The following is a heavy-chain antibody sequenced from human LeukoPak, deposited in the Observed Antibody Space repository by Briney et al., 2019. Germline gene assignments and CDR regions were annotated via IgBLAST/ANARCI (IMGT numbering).Heavy chain of an antibody. D-gene: IGHD1-14*01. Sequence: GGSLRLSCAASGFTVSSNYMSWVRQAPGKGLEWVSVIYSGGSTYYADSVKGRFTISRDNSKNTLYLQMNSLRAEDTAVYYCARDYHGGAFDIRGQGTMVTVSS. V-gene: IGHV3-66*01. CDR3: ARDYHGGAFDI. CDR2: IYSGGST. CDR1: GFTVSSNY. J-gene: IGHJ3*02.